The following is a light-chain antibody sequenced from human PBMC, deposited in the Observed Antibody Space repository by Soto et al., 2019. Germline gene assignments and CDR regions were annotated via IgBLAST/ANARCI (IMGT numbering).Light chain of an antibody. J-gene: IGKJ4*01. CDR3: QQYHNWVT. CDR2: GPS. V-gene: IGKV3D-15*01. Sequence: EIVMTQSPGTLSVSPGERATLSCGASQSVSSNLAWYQQKPGQAPRLLIYGPSTRATGIPARFSGSGSGTEFTLSISSLQSEDFAAYYCQQYHNWVTFGGGTKVEIK. CDR1: QSVSSN.